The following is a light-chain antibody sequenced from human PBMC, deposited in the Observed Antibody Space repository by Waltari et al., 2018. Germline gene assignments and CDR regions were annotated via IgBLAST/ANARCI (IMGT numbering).Light chain of an antibody. Sequence: DIVMTQSPDSLALSLGERATINCKSSQSVLHSSNNKNYLAWYQPKPGQPPNLLIYWASAWESGVPDRFSGSGSGTDVTLTISSLQAEDVAVYYCQQYYNAPLTFGGGTKVEIK. V-gene: IGKV4-1*01. CDR1: QSVLHSSNNKNY. CDR3: QQYYNAPLT. J-gene: IGKJ4*01. CDR2: WAS.